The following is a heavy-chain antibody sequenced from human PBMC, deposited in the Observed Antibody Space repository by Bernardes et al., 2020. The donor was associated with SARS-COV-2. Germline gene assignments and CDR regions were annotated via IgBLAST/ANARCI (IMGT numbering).Heavy chain of an antibody. CDR1: GGSISSNF. J-gene: IGHJ6*02. Sequence: SETLSLTCSLSGGSISSNFWNWIRQVPGKGLEWIGYTHYTGLTAYNPSLQGRATISADTSKNQFSLKLTSVTAADSAVYYCARWNYPSRGVDVWGQGITVTVSS. V-gene: IGHV4-59*01. CDR3: ARWNYPSRGVDV. D-gene: IGHD1-7*01. CDR2: THYTGLT.